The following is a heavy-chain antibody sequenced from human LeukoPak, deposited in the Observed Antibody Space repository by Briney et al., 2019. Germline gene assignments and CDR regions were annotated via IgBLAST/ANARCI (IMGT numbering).Heavy chain of an antibody. J-gene: IGHJ5*02. CDR2: IYYSGST. V-gene: IGHV4-39*01. Sequence: SETLSLTCTVSGGSITSRSYYWGWIRQPPGKGLEWIGSIYYSGSTYYNPSLKSRVTISVDTSKNQFSLKLSSVTAADTAVYYCARLGYCSGGSCYNSNWFDPWGQGTLVTVSS. CDR3: ARLGYCSGGSCYNSNWFDP. CDR1: GGSITSRSYY. D-gene: IGHD2-15*01.